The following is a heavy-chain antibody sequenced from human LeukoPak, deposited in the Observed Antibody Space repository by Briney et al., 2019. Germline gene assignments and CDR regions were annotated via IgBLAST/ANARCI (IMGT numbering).Heavy chain of an antibody. D-gene: IGHD5-12*01. V-gene: IGHV5-51*01. CDR2: IYPGDSDT. Sequence: GESLKISCNGSGYSFTSYWIAWVRQMPGKGLACMGIIYPGDSDTRYSPSFQGQVTISADKSISTAYLQWSSLKASDTAMYYCARLEGYSGYDYLDYWGQGTLVTVSS. J-gene: IGHJ4*02. CDR1: GYSFTSYW. CDR3: ARLEGYSGYDYLDY.